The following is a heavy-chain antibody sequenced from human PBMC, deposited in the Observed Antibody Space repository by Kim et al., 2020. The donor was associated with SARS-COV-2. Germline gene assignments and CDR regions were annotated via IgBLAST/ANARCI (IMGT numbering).Heavy chain of an antibody. D-gene: IGHD3-16*01. V-gene: IGHV4-34*01. Sequence: SETLSLTCAVYGGSFSGYYWSWIRQPPGNVLEFIGEINHSVITNYNPSLKIRVTISVDTSKNQFSLKLSSVTAADTAVYYCARGLSLLAPDYWGQGTLVTVSS. CDR2: INHSVIT. CDR1: GGSFSGYY. CDR3: ARGLSLLAPDY. J-gene: IGHJ4*02.